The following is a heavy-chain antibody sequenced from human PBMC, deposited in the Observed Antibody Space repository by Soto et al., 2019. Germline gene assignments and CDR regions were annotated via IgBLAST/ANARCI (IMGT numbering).Heavy chain of an antibody. CDR2: ISAYNGNT. V-gene: IGHV1-18*04. D-gene: IGHD2-2*01. J-gene: IGHJ6*02. CDR3: ARVGTSCCYYYYYGMDV. Sequence: ASVKVSCKASGYTFTSYGISWVRQAPGQGLEWMGWISAYNGNTNYAQKLRGRVTMTTDTSTSTAYMELRSLRSDDTAVYYCARVGTSCCYYYYYGMDVWGPGTTVTVSS. CDR1: GYTFTSYG.